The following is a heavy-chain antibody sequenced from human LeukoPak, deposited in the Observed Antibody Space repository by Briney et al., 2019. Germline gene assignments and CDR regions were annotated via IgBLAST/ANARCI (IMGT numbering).Heavy chain of an antibody. CDR3: ARAAYSYGPRGFDY. CDR1: GFTFSSYV. J-gene: IGHJ4*02. Sequence: PGGSLRLSCAASGFTFSSYVMNWVRQAPGKGLEWVSSISSSSSYIYYADSVKGRFTISRHNDKNSLYLQMNSLRAEDTAVYYCARAAYSYGPRGFDYWGQGILVTVSS. V-gene: IGHV3-21*01. CDR2: ISSSSSYI. D-gene: IGHD3-16*01.